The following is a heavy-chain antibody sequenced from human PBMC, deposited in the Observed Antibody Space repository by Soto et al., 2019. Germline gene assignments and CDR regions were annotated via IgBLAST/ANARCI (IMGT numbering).Heavy chain of an antibody. Sequence: PGGSLRLSCAASGFTFSSYAMRWVRQAPGEGLEWVAVISYDGSNKYYADSVKGRFTISRDNSKNTLYLQMNSLRAEDTAVYYCARGGSRYIAAAGHGTDVWGQGTTVTVSS. D-gene: IGHD6-13*01. CDR1: GFTFSSYA. V-gene: IGHV3-30-3*01. J-gene: IGHJ6*02. CDR2: ISYDGSNK. CDR3: ARGGSRYIAAAGHGTDV.